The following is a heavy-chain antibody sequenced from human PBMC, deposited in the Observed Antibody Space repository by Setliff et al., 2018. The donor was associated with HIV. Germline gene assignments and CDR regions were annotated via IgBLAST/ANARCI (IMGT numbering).Heavy chain of an antibody. CDR3: ARHPFYCSGGSCYSYYYYYMDV. V-gene: IGHV4-39*01. D-gene: IGHD2-15*01. CDR1: GGSISSSSYY. Sequence: PSETLSLTCTVSGGSISSSSYYWGWIRQPPGKGLEWIGSIYYSGSTYYNPSLKSRVTISVDTSKNQFSLKLSSVPAADTAVYYCARHPFYCSGGSCYSYYYYYMDVWGKGTTVTVSS. CDR2: IYYSGST. J-gene: IGHJ6*03.